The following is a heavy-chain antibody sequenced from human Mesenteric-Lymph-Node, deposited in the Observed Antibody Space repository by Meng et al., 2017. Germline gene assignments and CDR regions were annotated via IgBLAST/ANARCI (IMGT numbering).Heavy chain of an antibody. Sequence: QGRLQESGPGLVKHSQTLSLTCTVSGGSISSGNHYWSWIRQHPGKGLEYIGYIYYSGSTYYNPSLKSRVIISVDTSKNQFSLRLNSVTAADTAVYYCASLYGDSSVWYLDLWGRGTLVTVSS. CDR3: ASLYGDSSVWYLDL. D-gene: IGHD4-17*01. CDR1: GGSISSGNHY. J-gene: IGHJ2*01. V-gene: IGHV4-31*03. CDR2: IYYSGST.